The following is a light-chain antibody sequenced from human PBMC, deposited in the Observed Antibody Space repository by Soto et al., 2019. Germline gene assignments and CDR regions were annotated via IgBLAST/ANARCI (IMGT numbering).Light chain of an antibody. CDR3: CSFAGIYPYV. J-gene: IGLJ1*01. CDR2: DVT. V-gene: IGLV2-11*01. Sequence: QSALTQPASVSGSPGQSITISCTGTSSDVGGYNYVSWYQLYPGKAPKLMIYDVTERSSGVPDRFSGSKSGNTASLTISGLQADDEADYYCCSFAGIYPYVFGTGTKLTVL. CDR1: SSDVGGYNY.